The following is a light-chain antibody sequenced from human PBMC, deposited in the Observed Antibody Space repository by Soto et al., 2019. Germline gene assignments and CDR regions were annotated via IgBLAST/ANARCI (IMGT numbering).Light chain of an antibody. CDR2: GAS. CDR3: QQYGSSPRT. J-gene: IGKJ1*01. V-gene: IGKV3-20*01. Sequence: EIVLTQPPGTLSLSPGERATLSCRASQSVSSSYLAWYQQKPGQAPRLRIYGASSRATGIPERFSGSGSGTDFTLTISRLEPEDFAVYYCQQYGSSPRTVGKGTKVEIK. CDR1: QSVSSSY.